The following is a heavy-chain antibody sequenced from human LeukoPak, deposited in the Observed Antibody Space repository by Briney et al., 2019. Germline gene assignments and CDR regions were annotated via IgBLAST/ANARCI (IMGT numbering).Heavy chain of an antibody. D-gene: IGHD3-9*01. CDR3: AGGWGVTGSKDY. J-gene: IGHJ4*02. CDR2: ISFDGSNK. CDR1: GFTFGNYA. V-gene: IGHV3-30-3*01. Sequence: PGGSLRLSCAASGFTFGNYALHWVRQAPGKGLEWVAVISFDGSNKYYADSVKGRFTISRDNSKNTLYLQMNSLRAEDTAVYYCAGGWGVTGSKDYWGQGTLVTVSS.